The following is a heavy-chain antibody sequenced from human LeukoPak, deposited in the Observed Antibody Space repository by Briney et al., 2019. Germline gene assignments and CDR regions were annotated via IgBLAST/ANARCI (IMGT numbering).Heavy chain of an antibody. Sequence: SETLSLTCTVSGGSISSYYWSWIRQPPGKGLEWIGYIYYSGSTTYNPSLKSRVTISVDTSKNQFSLTLSSVTAADTAVYYCARSTVYSSGWYDAFDIWGQGTMVTVSS. CDR3: ARSTVYSSGWYDAFDI. CDR1: GGSISSYY. D-gene: IGHD6-19*01. CDR2: IYYSGST. V-gene: IGHV4-59*01. J-gene: IGHJ3*02.